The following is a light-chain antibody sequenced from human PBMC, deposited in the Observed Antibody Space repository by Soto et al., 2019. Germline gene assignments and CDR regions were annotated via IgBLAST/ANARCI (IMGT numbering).Light chain of an antibody. CDR2: DAS. J-gene: IGKJ2*01. Sequence: DIQMTQSPSSLSASAGDRVTITCRASQSLNNWLAWYQQKPGKAPNLLIHDASTLESAVPSRFSGSGSETEFTLTISSLQPDDSAIYYCQQYGSYPYTFGQGTKLEIK. CDR1: QSLNNW. V-gene: IGKV1-5*01. CDR3: QQYGSYPYT.